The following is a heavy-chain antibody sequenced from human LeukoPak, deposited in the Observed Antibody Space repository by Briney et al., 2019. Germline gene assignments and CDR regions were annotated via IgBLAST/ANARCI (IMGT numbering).Heavy chain of an antibody. Sequence: PGGSLRLSCAASGFTFGSYWMRWVRQAPGKGLVRVSRINSDGSSTSYADSVKGRFTISRDNAKNTLYLQMNSLRAEDTAVYYCARDLVRIVGAAKTPVYYYYYGMDVWGQGTTVTVSS. J-gene: IGHJ6*02. D-gene: IGHD1-26*01. V-gene: IGHV3-74*01. CDR2: INSDGSST. CDR1: GFTFGSYW. CDR3: ARDLVRIVGAAKTPVYYYYYGMDV.